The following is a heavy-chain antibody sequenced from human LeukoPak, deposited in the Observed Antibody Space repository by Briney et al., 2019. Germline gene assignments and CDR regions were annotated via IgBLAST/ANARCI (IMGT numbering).Heavy chain of an antibody. CDR3: ARHELHNFYYGMDV. Sequence: GGSLRLSCAASGFTFSDYYMSWIRQAPGKGLEWVSFISSGAASIYYADSVKGRFTNSRDNAKNSLYLQMNSLRAEDTAVYYCARHELHNFYYGMDVWGQGTTVIVS. CDR1: GFTFSDYY. CDR2: ISSGAASI. J-gene: IGHJ6*02. D-gene: IGHD1-7*01. V-gene: IGHV3-11*01.